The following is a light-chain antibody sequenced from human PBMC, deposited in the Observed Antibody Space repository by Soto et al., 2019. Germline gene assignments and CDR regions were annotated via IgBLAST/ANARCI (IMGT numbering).Light chain of an antibody. J-gene: IGKJ5*01. V-gene: IGKV3-11*01. CDR1: QNVDRS. CDR2: DAS. CDR3: QQRSNWPPIT. Sequence: IPLTPSPAILSLTPWERAPLSSRASQNVDRSLAWYHQKPRQAPPLLMYDASNRATGIPARFSGSGSGTDFTLTISSLVPEDFAVYYCQQRSNWPPITFGQGTRLEIK.